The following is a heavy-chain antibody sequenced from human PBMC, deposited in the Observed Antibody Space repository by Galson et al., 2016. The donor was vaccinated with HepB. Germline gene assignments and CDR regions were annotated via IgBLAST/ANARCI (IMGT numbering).Heavy chain of an antibody. Sequence: SLRLSCAASGFTFSNYAMNWVRQAPGKGLEWVSSITSSSTYKYYADSVKGRFTISRDNAKNSLYLQMNSLRVEDTALYYCARDLPSTGVKKLGWYFDLWGRGTLVTVSS. CDR1: GFTFSNYA. CDR2: ITSSSTYK. CDR3: ARDLPSTGVKKLGWYFDL. J-gene: IGHJ2*01. V-gene: IGHV3-21*01. D-gene: IGHD4-23*01.